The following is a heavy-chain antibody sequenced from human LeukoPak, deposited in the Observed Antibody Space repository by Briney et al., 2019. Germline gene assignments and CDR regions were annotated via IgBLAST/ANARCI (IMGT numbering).Heavy chain of an antibody. Sequence: SVKVSCKASGGTFSSYAISWVRQAPGQGLEWMGGIIPIFGTANYAQKFRGRVTITADESTSTAYMELSSLRSEDTAVYYCARPCGGDCRGAFDIWGQGTMVTVSS. CDR1: GGTFSSYA. D-gene: IGHD2-21*02. V-gene: IGHV1-69*13. CDR3: ARPCGGDCRGAFDI. CDR2: IIPIFGTA. J-gene: IGHJ3*02.